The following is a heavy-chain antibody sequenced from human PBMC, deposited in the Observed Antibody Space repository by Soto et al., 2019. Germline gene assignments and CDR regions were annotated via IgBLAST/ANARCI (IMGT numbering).Heavy chain of an antibody. CDR3: AKTRQGYYDFWSGYFNPVGY. V-gene: IGHV3-23*01. D-gene: IGHD3-3*01. Sequence: PGGSLSLSCAASGFTFSSYAMSWVRQAPGKGLEWVSAISGSGGSTYYADSVKGRFTISRDNSKNTLYLQMNSLRAEDTAVYYCAKTRQGYYDFWSGYFNPVGYWGQGTLVTVST. CDR2: ISGSGGST. J-gene: IGHJ4*02. CDR1: GFTFSSYA.